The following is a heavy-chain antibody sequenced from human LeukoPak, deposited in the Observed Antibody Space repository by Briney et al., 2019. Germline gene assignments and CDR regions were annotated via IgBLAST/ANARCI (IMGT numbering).Heavy chain of an antibody. D-gene: IGHD2-2*02. CDR2: IYHSGST. CDR3: ARDLFPINWFES. CDR1: GYSISSDNY. J-gene: IGHJ5*01. V-gene: IGHV4-38-2*02. Sequence: SETLSLTCAVSGYSISSDNYWVWIRQPPGQGLEWTGGIYHSGSTYYNPSLKSRVTMSVDTSKNQFSLKLSSVTAADTAVYFCARDLFPINWFESWGQGTLVTVPS.